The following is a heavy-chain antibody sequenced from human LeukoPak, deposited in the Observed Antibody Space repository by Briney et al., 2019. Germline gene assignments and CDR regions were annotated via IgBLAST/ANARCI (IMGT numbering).Heavy chain of an antibody. D-gene: IGHD3-16*01. V-gene: IGHV3-7*01. J-gene: IGHJ4*02. CDR2: IKQDGSEK. Sequence: GGSLRLSCAASGFTLSSNWMTWVRQAPGKGLEWVANIKQDGSEKHYVDSVKGRFTISRDNVKNSLFLRMDSLKGEDTAVYYCARNRGISHWGQGTLVTVSS. CDR1: GFTLSSNW. CDR3: ARNRGISH.